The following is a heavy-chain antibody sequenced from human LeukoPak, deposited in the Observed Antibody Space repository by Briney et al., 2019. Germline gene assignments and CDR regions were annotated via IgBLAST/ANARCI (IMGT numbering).Heavy chain of an antibody. CDR1: GFSFNTYS. D-gene: IGHD2-2*01. Sequence: GGSLRLACAASGFSFNTYSMNWVRQAPGKGLEWVSSISSPSAHIFYADSVKGRFSISRDNAKNSLYLQMNSLRVEDTAVYYCTSRYCTTTNCYSFDNWGHGTLVTVSS. J-gene: IGHJ3*02. CDR2: ISSPSAHI. V-gene: IGHV3-21*01. CDR3: TSRYCTTTNCYSFDN.